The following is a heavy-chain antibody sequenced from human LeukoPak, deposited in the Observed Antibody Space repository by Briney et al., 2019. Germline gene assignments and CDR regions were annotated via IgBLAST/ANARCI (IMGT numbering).Heavy chain of an antibody. J-gene: IGHJ4*02. CDR1: GFTFSSYW. Sequence: GGSLRLSCAASGFTFSSYWVSWVRQAPGKGLEWVANIKQDGSEKYYVDSVKGRFTISRDNAKNSLYLQMNSLRAEDTAVYYCARDPEGIAVAEGDYWGQGTLVTVSS. CDR3: ARDPEGIAVAEGDY. CDR2: IKQDGSEK. D-gene: IGHD6-19*01. V-gene: IGHV3-7*01.